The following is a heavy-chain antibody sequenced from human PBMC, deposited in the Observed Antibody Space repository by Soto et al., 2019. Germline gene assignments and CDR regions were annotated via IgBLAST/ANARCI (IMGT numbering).Heavy chain of an antibody. Sequence: QVQLQESSPGLVKPSETLSLTCTVSGGSVSSGRFYWSWIRQPPGKGLEWIGYIYYSGSTKYNPSLRSRVTISVDTSKNQFSLKLTSVTAADTAVYYCARSGSGSGWLGGQGTLVTVSS. CDR2: IYYSGST. V-gene: IGHV4-61*01. D-gene: IGHD6-19*01. CDR3: ARSGSGSGWL. CDR1: GGSVSSGRFY. J-gene: IGHJ4*02.